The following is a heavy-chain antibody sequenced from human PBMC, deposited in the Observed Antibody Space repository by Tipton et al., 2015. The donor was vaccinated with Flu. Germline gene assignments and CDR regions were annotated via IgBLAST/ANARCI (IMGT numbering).Heavy chain of an antibody. CDR1: GFTFSNFA. J-gene: IGHJ4*02. D-gene: IGHD3-10*01. V-gene: IGHV3-30-3*01. CDR2: ISYDGNTK. CDR3: AKDLVPHYYGSGQSLDY. Sequence: SLRLSCAASGFTFSNFALHWVRQAPGKGLEWVAVISYDGNTKFYGGSVKGRFTISRDNSKNTLYLQMNSLRAEDTAVYFCAKDLVPHYYGSGQSLDYWGQGTLVTVSS.